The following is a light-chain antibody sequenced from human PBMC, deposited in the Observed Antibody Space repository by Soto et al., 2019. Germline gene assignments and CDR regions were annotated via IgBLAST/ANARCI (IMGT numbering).Light chain of an antibody. CDR2: KAS. V-gene: IGKV1-5*03. CDR1: QDISTW. CDR3: QYYNSDSRI. Sequence: DLQMTQSPSTLSASVGDRVTITCRVSQDISTWLAWYQQKPGKAPKLLMYKASSLESGVPSRFSGAGFGTEFVLAVSSLQHDDFATYFCQYYNSDSRIFGPGTKVEIK. J-gene: IGKJ1*01.